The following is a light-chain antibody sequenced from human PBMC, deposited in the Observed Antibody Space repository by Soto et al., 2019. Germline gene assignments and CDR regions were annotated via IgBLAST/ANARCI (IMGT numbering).Light chain of an antibody. CDR3: QPLHR. Sequence: DIQMTQSPSTLSASVGDRVTITCRASQSISSWLAWYQQKPGKAPKLLIYKASSLESGVPSRFSGSGSVTVCTLTLRSLPPYYFATTYCQPLHRFGEGTKVEIK. V-gene: IGKV1-5*03. CDR2: KAS. J-gene: IGKJ4*02. CDR1: QSISSW.